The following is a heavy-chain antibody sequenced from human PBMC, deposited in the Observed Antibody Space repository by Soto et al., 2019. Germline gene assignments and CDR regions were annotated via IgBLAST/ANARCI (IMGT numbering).Heavy chain of an antibody. CDR1: GFTFSTYG. V-gene: IGHV3-33*01. CDR3: ARDRNGMYF. CDR2: IWDDGSNK. J-gene: IGHJ6*02. Sequence: GGSLRLSCTASGFTFSTYGMHWVRQAPGKGLKWVAVIWDDGSNKYYADAVKGRFIISRDNSKNKLYLQMNSLRAEDTAVYYCARDRNGMYFRAQRSTVPVSS.